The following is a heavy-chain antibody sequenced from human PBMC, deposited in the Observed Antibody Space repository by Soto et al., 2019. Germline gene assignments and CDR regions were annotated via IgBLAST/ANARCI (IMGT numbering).Heavy chain of an antibody. CDR1: GYTFTDYY. Sequence: WASVKVSCKVSGYTFTDYYMHWVQQAPGKGLEWMGLVDPEDGETIYAEKFQGRVTITADTSTDTAYMELSSLRSEDTAVYYCATAAYCGGDCPTKHNWFDPWGQGTLVTVSS. CDR3: ATAAYCGGDCPTKHNWFDP. J-gene: IGHJ5*02. V-gene: IGHV1-69-2*01. D-gene: IGHD2-21*02. CDR2: VDPEDGET.